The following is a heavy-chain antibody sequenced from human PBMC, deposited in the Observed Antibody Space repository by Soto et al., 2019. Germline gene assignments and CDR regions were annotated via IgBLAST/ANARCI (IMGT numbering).Heavy chain of an antibody. CDR3: ASGWGVGGGRVQLWLYYYYYGMDV. Sequence: ASVKVSCKASGYTFTSYDINWVRQATGQGLEWMGWMNPNSGNTGYAQKFQGRVTMTRNTSISTAYMELSSLRSEDTAVYYCASGWGVGGGRVQLWLYYYYYGMDVWGQGTTVTVSS. CDR2: MNPNSGNT. V-gene: IGHV1-8*01. CDR1: GYTFTSYD. D-gene: IGHD5-18*01. J-gene: IGHJ6*02.